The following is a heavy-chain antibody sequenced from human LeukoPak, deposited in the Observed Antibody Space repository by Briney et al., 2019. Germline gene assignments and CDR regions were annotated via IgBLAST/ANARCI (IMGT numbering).Heavy chain of an antibody. V-gene: IGHV3-30*02. CDR2: IRYDGSNK. D-gene: IGHD6-25*01. CDR3: AKDKMWQRPGYPYYFDY. Sequence: GGSLRLSCAASGFTFSSYGMHWARQAPGKGLEWVAFIRYDGSNKYYADSVKGRFTISRDNSKNTLYLQMNSLRAEDTAVYYCAKDKMWQRPGYPYYFDYWGQGTLVTVSS. CDR1: GFTFSSYG. J-gene: IGHJ4*02.